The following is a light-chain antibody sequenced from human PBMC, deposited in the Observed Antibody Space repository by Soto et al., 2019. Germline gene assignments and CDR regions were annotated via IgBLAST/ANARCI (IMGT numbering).Light chain of an antibody. CDR1: NIDVGGYNY. CDR3: NSYRSTSARYV. V-gene: IGLV2-14*01. Sequence: QSALTQPASVSGSPGQSITISCTGTNIDVGGYNYVSWYQQHPGKAPGLIISDVTNRPSGVSNRFSGSKSGNTASLTISGLQAEDEADYYCNSYRSTSARYVFGTGTKVTVL. J-gene: IGLJ1*01. CDR2: DVT.